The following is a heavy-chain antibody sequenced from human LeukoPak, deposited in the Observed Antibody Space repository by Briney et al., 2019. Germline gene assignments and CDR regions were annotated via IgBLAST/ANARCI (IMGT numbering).Heavy chain of an antibody. CDR2: MYTSGST. CDR1: GGSISSGYYY. D-gene: IGHD5-18*01. CDR3: ARLAKYSYAPYYFDY. Sequence: MSSETLSLTCTVSGGSISSGYYYWSWIRQPAGKGLEWIGRMYTSGSTEYNPSLNSRVTISVDTSKNQFSLKLSSVTAADTAVYYCARLAKYSYAPYYFDYWGQGTLVTVSS. J-gene: IGHJ4*02. V-gene: IGHV4-61*02.